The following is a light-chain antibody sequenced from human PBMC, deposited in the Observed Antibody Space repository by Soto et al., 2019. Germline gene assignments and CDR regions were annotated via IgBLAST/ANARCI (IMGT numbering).Light chain of an antibody. V-gene: IGKV1-5*03. Sequence: DIQMTQSPSALTASVGDRVTITCRASQSIGGWLAWYQQKAGKAPKVLIYATSTLQSGVPSRFSGSGSGTQFTLTISSLQPDDSATYYCQQYNTWWTFGQGTQVEIE. CDR1: QSIGGW. CDR3: QQYNTWWT. CDR2: ATS. J-gene: IGKJ1*01.